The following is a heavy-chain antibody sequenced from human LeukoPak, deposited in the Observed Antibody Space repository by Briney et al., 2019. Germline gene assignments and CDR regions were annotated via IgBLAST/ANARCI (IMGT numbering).Heavy chain of an antibody. Sequence: GGSLRLSCALSGFTFTIYAVSRLRQAPGKGLEWVSFISSSGTYIYYADSMKGRFTISRDNAKNSLYLQMNSLRAEDTAVYYCARNGGDSDFNYWGEGTLVTVSS. V-gene: IGHV3-21*01. CDR1: GFTFTIYA. J-gene: IGHJ4*02. D-gene: IGHD4-23*01. CDR2: ISSSGTYI. CDR3: ARNGGDSDFNY.